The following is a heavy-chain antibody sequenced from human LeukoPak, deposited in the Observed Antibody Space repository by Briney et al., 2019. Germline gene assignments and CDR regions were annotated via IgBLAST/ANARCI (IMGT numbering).Heavy chain of an antibody. D-gene: IGHD6-6*01. CDR2: IRFDGTNK. CDR1: GFSFSNYG. J-gene: IGHJ4*02. CDR3: AGPSSSGVGY. Sequence: GGSLRLSCAASGFSFSNYGMHWVRQAPGKGLEWVGFIRFDGTNKYYADSVKGRLTISRDNSKNTLYLQMNSLRVDDTGVYYCAGPSSSGVGYWGQGTLVTVSS. V-gene: IGHV3-30*02.